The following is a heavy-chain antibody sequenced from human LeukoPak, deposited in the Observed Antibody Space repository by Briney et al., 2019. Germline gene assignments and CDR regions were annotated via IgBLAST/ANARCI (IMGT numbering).Heavy chain of an antibody. CDR3: ARLFGSDGY. J-gene: IGHJ4*02. CDR1: GFTFRNYV. CDR2: ISSNGDVT. D-gene: IGHD2-21*01. Sequence: GGSLRLSCAASGFTFRNYVIHWVRQAPGKGLEWAAYISSNGDVTHYADSVKGRFTISRDNAKNLLYLQMNSLRAEDTAVYYCARLFGSDGYWGQGTLVTVSS. V-gene: IGHV3-48*01.